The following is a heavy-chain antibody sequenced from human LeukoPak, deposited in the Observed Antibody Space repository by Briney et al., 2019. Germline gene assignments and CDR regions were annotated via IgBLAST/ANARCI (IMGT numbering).Heavy chain of an antibody. V-gene: IGHV4-39*07. J-gene: IGHJ4*02. CDR3: ARQTGSGLFILP. Sequence: SETLSLTCTVSNASISSNTYYRAWIRQPPGKGLEYIGSINYRGSTYYNPSLKSRVTLSVDTSKNQFSLKLNSVTAADTAVYFCARQTGSGLFILPGGQGTLVTVSS. CDR2: INYRGST. CDR1: NASISSNTYY. D-gene: IGHD3/OR15-3a*01.